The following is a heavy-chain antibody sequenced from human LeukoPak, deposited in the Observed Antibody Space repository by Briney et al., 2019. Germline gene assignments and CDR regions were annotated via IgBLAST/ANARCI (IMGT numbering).Heavy chain of an antibody. D-gene: IGHD1-26*01. CDR3: ARYVSWDYFDY. J-gene: IGHJ4*02. CDR2: INSGGST. V-gene: IGHV3-53*01. Sequence: GGSLRLSCAASGFSVSSNYMSWVRQAPGKGLEWVSVINSGGSTYYADPVKGRFTISRDNSKSTVYLQMIGLRVEDTAVYYCARYVSWDYFDYWGQGTLVTVSS. CDR1: GFSVSSNY.